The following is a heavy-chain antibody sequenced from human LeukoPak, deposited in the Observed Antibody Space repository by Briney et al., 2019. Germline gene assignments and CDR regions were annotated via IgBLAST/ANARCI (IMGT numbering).Heavy chain of an antibody. CDR1: GGSFSGYY. V-gene: IGHV4-34*01. D-gene: IGHD5-18*01. Sequence: PSETLSLTCAVYGGSFSGYYWSWIRQPPGKGLEWIGEINHSGSTNYNPSLKSRVTISVDTSKNQFSLKLSSVTAEDTAVYYCAKDFRSGYSYGDDAFDIWGQGTMVTVSS. J-gene: IGHJ3*02. CDR2: INHSGST. CDR3: AKDFRSGYSYGDDAFDI.